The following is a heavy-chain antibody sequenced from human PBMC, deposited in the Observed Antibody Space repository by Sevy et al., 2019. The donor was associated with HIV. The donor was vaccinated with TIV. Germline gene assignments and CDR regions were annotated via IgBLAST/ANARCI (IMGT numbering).Heavy chain of an antibody. CDR3: ARDYSDRQRVPGCY. J-gene: IGHJ4*02. Sequence: ASVKVSCKASGYTFTGYYIHWVRQAPGQGLEWMGRINPNSGGTNYAQKFQGRITMTRDTSISTAYMEVRRLRSYDTAVYYWARDYSDRQRVPGCYWGQGTLVTVSS. D-gene: IGHD6-6*01. CDR1: GYTFTGYY. CDR2: INPNSGGT. V-gene: IGHV1-2*06.